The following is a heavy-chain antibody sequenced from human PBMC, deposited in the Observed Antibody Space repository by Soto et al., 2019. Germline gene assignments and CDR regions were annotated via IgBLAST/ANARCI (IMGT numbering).Heavy chain of an antibody. CDR3: TTDGAISSGWYFDY. D-gene: IGHD6-19*01. Sequence: GGSLRLSCAASGFTFSNAWMNWVRQAPGKGLEWVGRIKSKTDGGTTDYAAPVKGRFTISRDDSKNTLYLQMNSLKTEDTAVYYCTTDGAISSGWYFDYWGQGTLVTVSS. CDR1: GFTFSNAW. J-gene: IGHJ4*02. CDR2: IKSKTDGGTT. V-gene: IGHV3-15*07.